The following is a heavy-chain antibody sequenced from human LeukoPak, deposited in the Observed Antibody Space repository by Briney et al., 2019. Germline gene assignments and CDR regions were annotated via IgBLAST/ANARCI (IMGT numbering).Heavy chain of an antibody. D-gene: IGHD3-3*01. J-gene: IGHJ4*02. CDR1: GYTFTSYG. CDR2: ISAYNGNT. CDR3: ARDRSDSIFGVVTQDY. V-gene: IGHV1-18*01. Sequence: ASVKVSCKASGYTFTSYGISWVRQAPGQGLEWMGWISAYNGNTNYAQKLQGRVTMTTDTSTSTAYMELRSLRSDDTAVYYCARDRSDSIFGVVTQDYWGQGTLVTVSS.